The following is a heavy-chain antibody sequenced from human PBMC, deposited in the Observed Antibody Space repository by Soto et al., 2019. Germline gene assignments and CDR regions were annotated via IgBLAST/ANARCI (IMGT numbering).Heavy chain of an antibody. Sequence: WETLSLTCAVSGESVIDYYWSWIRQPPGKGLEWIGHIYYTGSTNYNPSLRSRVTMSQDTSKNQFSLKLASVTAADTAVYYCARSGYYGFVYWGQGALVTVSS. CDR1: GESVIDYY. V-gene: IGHV4-59*02. CDR2: IYYTGST. J-gene: IGHJ4*02. CDR3: ARSGYYGFVY. D-gene: IGHD3-10*01.